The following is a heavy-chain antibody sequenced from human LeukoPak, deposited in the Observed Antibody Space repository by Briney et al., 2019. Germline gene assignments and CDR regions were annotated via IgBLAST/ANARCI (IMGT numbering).Heavy chain of an antibody. Sequence: GGSLRLSCAASGFTFSSYAMSWVRQAPGKGLEWVSAITGSGGSTYYADSVKGRFTISRDNSKNTLYLQMNSLRAEDTAVYYCAKDRGAEQLVRSFDYWGQGTLVTVSS. D-gene: IGHD6-6*01. CDR1: GFTFSSYA. J-gene: IGHJ4*02. V-gene: IGHV3-23*01. CDR3: AKDRGAEQLVRSFDY. CDR2: ITGSGGST.